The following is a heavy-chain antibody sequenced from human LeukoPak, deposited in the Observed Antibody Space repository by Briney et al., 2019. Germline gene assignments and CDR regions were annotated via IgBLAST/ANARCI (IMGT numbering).Heavy chain of an antibody. D-gene: IGHD4-17*01. CDR2: LYYSGST. V-gene: IGHV4-59*01. J-gene: IGHJ4*02. CDR3: ARVWVYGDYLYFDY. Sequence: SETLSLTCTVSGVSISSYYWSWIRQPPGKGLEWIGYLYYSGSTNYNPSLKSRVTISVDTSKNQFSLKLSSVTAADTAVYYCARVWVYGDYLYFDYWGQGTLVTVSS. CDR1: GVSISSYY.